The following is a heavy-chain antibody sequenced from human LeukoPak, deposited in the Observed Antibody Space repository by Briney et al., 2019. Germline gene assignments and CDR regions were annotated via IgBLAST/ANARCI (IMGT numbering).Heavy chain of an antibody. J-gene: IGHJ6*03. D-gene: IGHD6-13*01. CDR3: ARGYIAAAVPYYYYYMDV. Sequence: SETLSLTCAVYGGSLSGYYWSWIRQPPGKGLEWIGEINHSGATNYNPSLKSRVTIAVDTSKNQFSLRLSSVTAADTAAYYCARGYIAAAVPYYYYYMDVWGKGTTVTVSS. CDR1: GGSLSGYY. CDR2: INHSGAT. V-gene: IGHV4-34*01.